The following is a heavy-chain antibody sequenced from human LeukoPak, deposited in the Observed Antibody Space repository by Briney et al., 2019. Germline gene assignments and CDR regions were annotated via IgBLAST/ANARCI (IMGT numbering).Heavy chain of an antibody. Sequence: GGSLKLMCRARGVPVSSNYMGGVPQAPGKGLEWVAVIYCGGSSYYADSVKGQFTISRDTSKNTLYLQRNSLRADDTAVYYCARALSSGYVYHYGMDVWGQGTTVTVSS. J-gene: IGHJ6*02. CDR3: ARALSSGYVYHYGMDV. CDR1: GVPVSSNY. V-gene: IGHV3-53*01. CDR2: IYCGGSS. D-gene: IGHD3-9*01.